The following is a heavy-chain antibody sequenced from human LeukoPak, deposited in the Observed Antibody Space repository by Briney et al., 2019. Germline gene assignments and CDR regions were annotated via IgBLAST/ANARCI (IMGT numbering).Heavy chain of an antibody. CDR2: ISYSTNAI. J-gene: IGHJ4*02. D-gene: IGHD7-27*01. Sequence: GGSLRLSCAVSGFTFSTYPMSWVRQAPGKGLEWVSYISYSTNAIYYADSVKGRFTISRDNAKNSLYLQMNSLRAEDTAVYYCARVPNWGFAYYFDDWGQGTLVTVSS. CDR1: GFTFSTYP. V-gene: IGHV3-48*01. CDR3: ARVPNWGFAYYFDD.